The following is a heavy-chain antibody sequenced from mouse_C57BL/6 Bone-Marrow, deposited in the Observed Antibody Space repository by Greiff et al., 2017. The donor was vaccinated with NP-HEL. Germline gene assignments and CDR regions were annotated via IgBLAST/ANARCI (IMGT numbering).Heavy chain of an antibody. CDR3: ERRRLGKKDYAMDY. CDR1: CYTFTSYW. CDR2: IDPNSGGT. V-gene: IGHV1-72*01. J-gene: IGHJ4*01. Sequence: QVQLQQPGAELVKPGASVKLSCKASCYTFTSYWMHWVKQRPGRGLEWIGRIDPNSGGTKYNEKFKSKATLTVDKPSSTAYMQLSSLTSEDSAVYYCERRRLGKKDYAMDYWGQGTSVTVSS. D-gene: IGHD4-1*01.